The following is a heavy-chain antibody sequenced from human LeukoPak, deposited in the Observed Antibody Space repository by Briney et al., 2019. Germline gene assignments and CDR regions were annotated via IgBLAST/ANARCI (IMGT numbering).Heavy chain of an antibody. Sequence: PGGSLRLSCAASGFTFSDAWMSWVRQAPGMGLEWIGRIRSKTHGGTTDYAAPVKGRFSISRDDSKNTLYLQMNSLKTEDTAVYYCATEGSSTKYFDFWGQGTLVTVSS. J-gene: IGHJ4*02. D-gene: IGHD1-26*01. CDR2: IRSKTHGGTT. V-gene: IGHV3-15*01. CDR3: ATEGSSTKYFDF. CDR1: GFTFSDAW.